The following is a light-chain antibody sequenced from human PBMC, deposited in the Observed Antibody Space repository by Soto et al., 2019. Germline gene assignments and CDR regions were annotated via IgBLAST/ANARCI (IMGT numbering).Light chain of an antibody. J-gene: IGLJ3*02. Sequence: QSVLTQPPSASGTPGQRVTISCSGSSSNIGSNTVNWYQHLPGTAPKLLFYTNTQRPSGVPDRFSASKSGTSASLAISGLQSEDEADYYCAAWDDSLNNWVFAGGTQLTVL. CDR3: AAWDDSLNNWV. CDR2: TNT. CDR1: SSNIGSNT. V-gene: IGLV1-44*01.